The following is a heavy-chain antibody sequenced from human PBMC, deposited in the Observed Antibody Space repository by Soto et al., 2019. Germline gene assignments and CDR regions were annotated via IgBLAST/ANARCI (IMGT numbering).Heavy chain of an antibody. CDR2: IYYSGST. J-gene: IGHJ4*02. CDR3: AGGAGLFYDY. D-gene: IGHD3-3*01. V-gene: IGHV4-31*03. CDR1: GGSISSGGYY. Sequence: QVQLQASGPGLVKPSQTLSLTCTVSGGSISSGGYYWSWIRQHPGKGLEWIGYIYYSGSTYYNPSIKSRVTISVDTSKNQFALKLGYVTAAATAVYYCAGGAGLFYDYWGQGTLVTVSS.